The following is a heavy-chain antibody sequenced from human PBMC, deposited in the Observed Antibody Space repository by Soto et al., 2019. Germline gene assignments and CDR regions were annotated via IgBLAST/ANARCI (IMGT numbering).Heavy chain of an antibody. CDR1: GGTFSSYT. J-gene: IGHJ4*02. V-gene: IGHV1-69*02. Sequence: QVQLVQSGAEVKKPGSSVKVSCKASGGTFSSYTISWVRQAPGQGLELMGRIIPILGIKNYTQKFQGRVTITADKSTSTAYMELSSLRSEDTAVYYCLNIPHYWGQGTLVTVSS. CDR3: LNIPHY. CDR2: IIPILGIK.